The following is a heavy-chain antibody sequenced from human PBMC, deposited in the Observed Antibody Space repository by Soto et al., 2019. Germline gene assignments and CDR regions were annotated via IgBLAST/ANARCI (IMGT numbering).Heavy chain of an antibody. Sequence: PGGSLRLSCAASGCTFSSYAMSCVRHAPGKWLEWVSAISGSGGSTYYADSVKGRFTISRDNSKNTLYLQMNSLRAEDTAVYYCAKASRRGIAVAGKWDKKYYFDYWGQGTLVTVSS. V-gene: IGHV3-23*01. CDR1: GCTFSSYA. D-gene: IGHD6-19*01. CDR2: ISGSGGST. J-gene: IGHJ4*02. CDR3: AKASRRGIAVAGKWDKKYYFDY.